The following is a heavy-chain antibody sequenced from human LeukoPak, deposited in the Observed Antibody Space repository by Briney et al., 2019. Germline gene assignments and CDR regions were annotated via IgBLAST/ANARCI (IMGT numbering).Heavy chain of an antibody. D-gene: IGHD3-22*01. CDR1: GYTFICYP. CDR2: INAGNGNT. V-gene: IGHV1-3*03. CDR3: ARAPNYDSSGYYYGPGNDFDI. Sequence: ASVKVTFKASGYTFICYPLHWVRQAPGKRLEWMGWINAGNGNTKNSHEFQGRVTITRDISASTAYMELSSLRSEDMAVYYCARAPNYDSSGYYYGPGNDFDIWGQGTMVTVSS. J-gene: IGHJ3*02.